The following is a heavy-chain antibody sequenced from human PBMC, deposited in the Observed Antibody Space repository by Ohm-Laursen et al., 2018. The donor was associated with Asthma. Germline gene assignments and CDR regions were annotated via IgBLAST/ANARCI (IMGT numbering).Heavy chain of an antibody. CDR2: ISYDGSNK. Sequence: GQTLSLTCAASGFTFSSYAMHWVRQAPGKGLEWVAVISYDGSNKYYADSVKGRFTISRDNSKNTLYLQMNSLRAEDTALYYCAKDRGFNYGYGMDVWGQGTTVTVSS. J-gene: IGHJ6*02. CDR3: AKDRGFNYGYGMDV. V-gene: IGHV3-30-3*01. CDR1: GFTFSSYA. D-gene: IGHD5-18*01.